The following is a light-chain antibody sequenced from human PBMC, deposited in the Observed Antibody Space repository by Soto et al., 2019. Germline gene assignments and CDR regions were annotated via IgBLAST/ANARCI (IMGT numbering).Light chain of an antibody. CDR3: QQYESSPTT. Sequence: EIVLTQSPGTLSLSPGERATLSCRASQSVSSTYLAWYQQKPGQAPRLLIYGASSRATGIPDRFSGSGSVTDFTLTISRLEPEEFAVYYCQQYESSPTTFGGGTKVEIK. CDR1: QSVSSTY. CDR2: GAS. J-gene: IGKJ4*01. V-gene: IGKV3-20*01.